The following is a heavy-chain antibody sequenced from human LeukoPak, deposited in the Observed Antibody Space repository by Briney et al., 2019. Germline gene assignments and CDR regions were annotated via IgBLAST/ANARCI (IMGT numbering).Heavy chain of an antibody. V-gene: IGHV3-9*01. J-gene: IGHJ4*02. CDR2: ISWNSGSI. Sequence: PGRSLRLSCAASGFTFDDYAMHWVRQAPGKGLEWVSGISWNSGSIGYADSVKGRFTISRDNSKNTLYLQMNSLRAEDTAVYYCARDRGYFDYWGQGTLVTVSS. CDR1: GFTFDDYA. CDR3: ARDRGYFDY.